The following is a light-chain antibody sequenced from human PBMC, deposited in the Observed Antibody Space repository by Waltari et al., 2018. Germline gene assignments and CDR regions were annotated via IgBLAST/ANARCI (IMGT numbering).Light chain of an antibody. J-gene: IGKJ1*01. Sequence: LERQSITKYLNCDQQKPGKAPERLICGASSLQTWVPSRFSGSGAGTDFTLTINSLQPEDFATYYCQQTYSTPPCTFGQGTNMEI. CDR2: GAS. CDR3: QQTYSTPPCT. V-gene: IGKV1-39*01. CDR1: QSITKY.